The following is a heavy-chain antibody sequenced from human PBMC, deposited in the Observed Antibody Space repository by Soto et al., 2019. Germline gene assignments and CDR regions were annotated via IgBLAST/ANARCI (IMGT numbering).Heavy chain of an antibody. J-gene: IGHJ6*03. CDR2: ISAYNGNT. D-gene: IGHD2-15*01. CDR3: ARVIGCSGGSCYYYYYMDV. Sequence: GASVKVSCKASGYTFTSYGISWVRQAPGQGLEWMGWISAYNGNTNYAQKLQGRVTMTTDTSTSTAYMELRSLRSDDTAVYYCARVIGCSGGSCYYYYYMDVWGKGTTVTVSS. CDR1: GYTFTSYG. V-gene: IGHV1-18*01.